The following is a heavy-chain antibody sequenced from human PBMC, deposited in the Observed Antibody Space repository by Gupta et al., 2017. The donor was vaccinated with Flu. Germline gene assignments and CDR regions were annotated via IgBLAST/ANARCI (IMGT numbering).Heavy chain of an antibody. CDR3: ANSFG. J-gene: IGHJ4*02. V-gene: IGHV3-23*01. D-gene: IGHD3-10*01. CDR1: GSTFTNYA. Sequence: ELQFLESGGGFEQPGGSLRLSCAASGSTFTNYAMNWVRQAPGKGLEWVSAVSSGGGVTYYADSVKGRFTISRDNSQKTLSLQMNSLRADDTAIYYCANSFGWGQGTLVTVSA. CDR2: VSSGGGVT.